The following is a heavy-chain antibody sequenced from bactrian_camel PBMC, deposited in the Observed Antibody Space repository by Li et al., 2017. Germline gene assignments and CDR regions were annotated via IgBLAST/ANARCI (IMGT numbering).Heavy chain of an antibody. CDR3: AAALQPSDECLLIESQYHY. J-gene: IGHJ4*01. Sequence: HVQLVESGGGSVQTGGSLRLSCVVSGHSRGSNCVGWYRLPPGRAPAEREGIAAIRRSGGETWYAGSVKGRFAISQDNAENTMYLQMTSLKTDDTAMYYCAAALQPSDECLLIESQYHYWGQGTQVTVS. CDR1: GHSRGSNC. CDR2: IRRSGGET. V-gene: IGHV3-3*01.